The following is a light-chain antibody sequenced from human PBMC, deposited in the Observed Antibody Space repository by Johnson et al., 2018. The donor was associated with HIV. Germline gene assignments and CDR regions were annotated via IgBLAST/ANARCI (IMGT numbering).Light chain of an antibody. V-gene: IGLV1-51*02. CDR3: GTWVGL. CDR1: SSNIGNNY. CDR2: ENN. Sequence: QSVLTQPPSVSAAPGQKVTISCSGSSSNIGNNYVSWYQQLPGTAPKLLIYENNKRPSGIPDRFSGSKSGTSATLGITGLQTGDEAYYYCGTWVGLFGTGTKVTVL. J-gene: IGLJ1*01.